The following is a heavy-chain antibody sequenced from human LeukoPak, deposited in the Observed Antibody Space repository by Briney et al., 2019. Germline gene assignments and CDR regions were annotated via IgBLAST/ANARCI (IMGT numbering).Heavy chain of an antibody. J-gene: IGHJ6*02. CDR3: ARAGIVAVIGYGMDV. CDR1: GFTFSDYA. Sequence: GRSLRLSCTTSGFTFSDYALSWVRQAPGKGLEWVSLIRNKALRETSEYAASVEGRFSISRDASKSIVYLQMNSLQTEDTAVYYCARAGIVAVIGYGMDVWGRGTTVTVSS. D-gene: IGHD5-12*01. CDR2: IRNKALRETS. V-gene: IGHV3-49*04.